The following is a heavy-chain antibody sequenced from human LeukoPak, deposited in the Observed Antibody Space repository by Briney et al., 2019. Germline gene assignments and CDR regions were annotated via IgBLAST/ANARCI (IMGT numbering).Heavy chain of an antibody. V-gene: IGHV4-59*12. D-gene: IGHD3-10*01. Sequence: SETLSLTCTVSGGSISSYYWSWIRQPPGKGLEWIGYIYHSGSTNYNPSLKSRVAQSVDTSKNQFSLNLSSVTAADTAVYYCARAPIGSGNDYYFDYWGQGTLVTVSS. CDR2: IYHSGST. CDR3: ARAPIGSGNDYYFDY. CDR1: GGSISSYY. J-gene: IGHJ4*02.